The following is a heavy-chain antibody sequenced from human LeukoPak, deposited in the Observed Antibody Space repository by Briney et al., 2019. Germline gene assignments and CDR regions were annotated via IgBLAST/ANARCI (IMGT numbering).Heavy chain of an antibody. CDR3: TTDLETAAGTGIYYYYYGMDV. CDR1: GFTFSNAW. D-gene: IGHD6-13*01. CDR2: IKSKTDGGTT. J-gene: IGHJ6*02. Sequence: GGSLRLSCAASGFTFSNAWMSWVRQAPGKGLEWVGRIKSKTDGGTTDYAAPVKGRFTISRDDSKNTLYLQMNSLKTEDTAVYYCTTDLETAAGTGIYYYYYGMDVWGQGTTVTVSS. V-gene: IGHV3-15*01.